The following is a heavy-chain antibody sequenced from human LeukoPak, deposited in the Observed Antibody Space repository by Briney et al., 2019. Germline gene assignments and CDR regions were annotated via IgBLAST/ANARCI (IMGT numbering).Heavy chain of an antibody. D-gene: IGHD2-2*02. Sequence: SETLSLTCAVYGGSFSGYYWSWIRQPPGKGLEWIGEINHSGSTNYNPSLKSRVTISVDTSKNQFSLKLSSVTAADTAVYYCARLRSIGYCSSTSCYTGFDYWGQGTLVTVSS. CDR1: GGSFSGYY. CDR2: INHSGST. J-gene: IGHJ4*02. CDR3: ARLRSIGYCSSTSCYTGFDY. V-gene: IGHV4-34*01.